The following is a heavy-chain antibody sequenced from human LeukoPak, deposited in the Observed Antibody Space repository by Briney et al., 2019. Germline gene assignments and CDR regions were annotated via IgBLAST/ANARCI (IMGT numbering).Heavy chain of an antibody. D-gene: IGHD6-19*01. J-gene: IGHJ6*03. V-gene: IGHV3-53*01. CDR2: IYSGGST. CDR3: ARVSPGYSSVCACYYYYMDV. CDR1: GFTVSSNY. Sequence: RGSLRLSCAASGFTVSSNYMSWVRQAPGKGLEWVSVIYSGGSTYYADSVKGRFTISRDNSKNTLYLQMNSLRAEDTAVYYCARVSPGYSSVCACYYYYMDVWGKGTTVTVSS.